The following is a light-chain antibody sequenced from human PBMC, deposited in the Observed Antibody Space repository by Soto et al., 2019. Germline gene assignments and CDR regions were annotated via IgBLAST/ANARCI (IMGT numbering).Light chain of an antibody. CDR1: QRVLYSSNNENY. CDR2: RAS. CDR3: QQSYSTPWT. V-gene: IGKV4-1*01. Sequence: DLVFTQSPDSLAVSLGERATINCKSRQRVLYSSNNENYLAWYQQKPGQPRKLLIYRASTRESGVPDRFSGSGSGTDFTLTISSLQPEDFATYYCQQSYSTPWTVGQGTQVEIK. J-gene: IGKJ1*01.